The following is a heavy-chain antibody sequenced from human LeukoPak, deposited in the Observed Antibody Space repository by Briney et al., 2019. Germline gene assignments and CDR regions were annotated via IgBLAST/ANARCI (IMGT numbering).Heavy chain of an antibody. CDR2: INPNSGGT. D-gene: IGHD6-13*01. V-gene: IGHV1-2*02. CDR1: GYTFTGYY. CDR3: ARWDSSSWYHNWFDP. J-gene: IGHJ5*02. Sequence: ASVKVSCKPSGYTFTGYYMHWVRQAPGPRLEGTGWINPNSGGTNYAQKFQGRVTMTRDTSISTAYMELSRLRSDDTAVYYCARWDSSSWYHNWFDPWGQGTLVTVSS.